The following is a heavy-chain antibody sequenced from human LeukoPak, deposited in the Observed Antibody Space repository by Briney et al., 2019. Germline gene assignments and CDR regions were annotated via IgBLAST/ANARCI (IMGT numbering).Heavy chain of an antibody. CDR1: GFTFSSSA. J-gene: IGHJ4*02. Sequence: GGSLRLSCAASGFTFSSSAMSWVRQAPGKGLEWVSAISNNGGYTYYADSVQGRFTISRDNSKSTLCLQMNSLRAEDTAVYYCAKDSSGYPPAYYFDYWGQGTLVTVSS. D-gene: IGHD3-22*01. CDR2: ISNNGGYT. V-gene: IGHV3-23*01. CDR3: AKDSSGYPPAYYFDY.